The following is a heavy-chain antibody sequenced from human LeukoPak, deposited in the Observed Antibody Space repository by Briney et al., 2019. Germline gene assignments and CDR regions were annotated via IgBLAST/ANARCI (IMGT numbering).Heavy chain of an antibody. V-gene: IGHV4-34*01. Sequence: SETLSLTCAVYGGSFSGYYWSWIRQPPGKGLEWIGEINHSGSTNYNPSLKSRVTISVDTSKNQFSLKLSSVTAADTAVYYCARESRSWDYYYYYYMDVWGKGTTVTVSS. CDR2: INHSGST. D-gene: IGHD6-13*01. CDR3: ARESRSWDYYYYYYMDV. CDR1: GGSFSGYY. J-gene: IGHJ6*03.